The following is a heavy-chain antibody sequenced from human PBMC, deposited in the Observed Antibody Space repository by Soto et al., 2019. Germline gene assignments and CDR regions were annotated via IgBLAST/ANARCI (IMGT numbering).Heavy chain of an antibody. CDR2: IWYDGSNK. CDR1: GFTFSSYG. CDR3: ARDRAEQGGYYYYYGMDV. V-gene: IGHV3-33*01. Sequence: HPGGSLRLSCAASGFTFSSYGMHWVRRAPGKGLEWVAVIWYDGSNKYYADSVKGRFTISRDNSKNTLYLQMNSLRAEDTAVYYCARDRAEQGGYYYYYGMDVWGQGTTVTVS. D-gene: IGHD3-16*01. J-gene: IGHJ6*02.